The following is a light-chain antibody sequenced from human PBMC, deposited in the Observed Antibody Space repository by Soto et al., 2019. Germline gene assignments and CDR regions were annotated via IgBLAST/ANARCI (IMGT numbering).Light chain of an antibody. CDR1: QSVRSNY. Sequence: EIVLTQSPGTLSLSSGERATLSCRASQSVRSNYLAWYQQKPGQAPRLLIYGASSRATGIAGRFGGSGSGTNFTLTISRLEPEDFAVYYCQQYASSPLTFGGGTKVEIK. V-gene: IGKV3-20*01. J-gene: IGKJ4*01. CDR2: GAS. CDR3: QQYASSPLT.